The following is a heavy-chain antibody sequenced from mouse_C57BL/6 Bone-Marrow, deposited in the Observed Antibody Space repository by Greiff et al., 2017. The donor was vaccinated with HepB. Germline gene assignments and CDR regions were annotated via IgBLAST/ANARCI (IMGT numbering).Heavy chain of an antibody. J-gene: IGHJ4*01. CDR2: IRSKSNNYAT. CDR1: GFSFNTYA. CDR3: VRPILLRPVPYAMDY. D-gene: IGHD1-1*01. Sequence: EVKLMESGGGLVQPKGSLKLSCAASGFSFNTYAMNWVRQAPGKGLEWVARIRSKSNNYATYYADSVKDRFTISRDDSESMLYLQMNNLKTEDTAMYYCVRPILLRPVPYAMDYWGQGTSVTVSS. V-gene: IGHV10-1*01.